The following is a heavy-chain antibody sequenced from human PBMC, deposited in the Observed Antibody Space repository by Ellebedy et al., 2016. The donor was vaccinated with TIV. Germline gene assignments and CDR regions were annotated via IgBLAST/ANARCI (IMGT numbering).Heavy chain of an antibody. CDR1: GFTFSSYW. V-gene: IGHV3-7*01. J-gene: IGHJ4*02. CDR2: INPDGSET. Sequence: GESLKISCAASGFTFSSYWMHWVRQAPGKGLEWVANINPDGSETDYVDSVKGRFTIPRDNAENSFYLQMDSLTAEDTAVYYCARVVGASYPYFDYWGQGALVTVSS. CDR3: ARVVGASYPYFDY. D-gene: IGHD3-16*01.